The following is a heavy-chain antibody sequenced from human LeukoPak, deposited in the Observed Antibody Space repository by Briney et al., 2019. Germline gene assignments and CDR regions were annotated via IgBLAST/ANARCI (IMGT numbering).Heavy chain of an antibody. CDR3: ARDTVVVVAGEYYYYYMDV. Sequence: PGGSLRLSCAASGFTFSSYWMSWVRQAPGKGLEWVANIKQDGSEKYYVDSVKGRFTISRDNAKNSLYLQMNSLRAEDTAVYYCARDTVVVVAGEYYYYYMDVWGKGTTVTISS. J-gene: IGHJ6*03. D-gene: IGHD2-15*01. V-gene: IGHV3-7*01. CDR2: IKQDGSEK. CDR1: GFTFSSYW.